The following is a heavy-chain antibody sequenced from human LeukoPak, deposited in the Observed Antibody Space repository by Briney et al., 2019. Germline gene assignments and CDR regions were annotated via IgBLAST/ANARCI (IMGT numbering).Heavy chain of an antibody. CDR3: AVDSSGYATSYWYFDL. D-gene: IGHD3-22*01. CDR2: INHSGST. J-gene: IGHJ2*01. CDR1: GGSFSGYY. Sequence: SETLSLTSAVYGGSFSGYYWSWIRQPPGKGLEWIGEINHSGSTNYNPSLKSRVTISVDTSKNQFPLKLSSVTAADTAVYYCAVDSSGYATSYWYFDLWGRGTLVTVSS. V-gene: IGHV4-34*01.